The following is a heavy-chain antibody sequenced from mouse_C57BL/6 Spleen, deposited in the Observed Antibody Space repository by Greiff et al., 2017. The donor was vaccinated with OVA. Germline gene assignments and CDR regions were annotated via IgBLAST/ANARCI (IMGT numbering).Heavy chain of an antibody. CDR1: GYTFTSYG. CDR2: IYPRSGNT. CDR3: ARRGYDGYYGY. D-gene: IGHD2-3*01. V-gene: IGHV1-81*01. J-gene: IGHJ2*01. Sequence: VQLQQSGAELARPGASVKLSCKASGYTFTSYGISWVKQRTGQGLEWIGEIYPRSGNTYYNEKLKGKATLTADKSSSTAYMELRSLTSEDSAVYFCARRGYDGYYGYWGQGTTLTVSS.